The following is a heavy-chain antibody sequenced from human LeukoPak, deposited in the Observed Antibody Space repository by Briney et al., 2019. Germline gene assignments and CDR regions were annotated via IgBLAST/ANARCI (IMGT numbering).Heavy chain of an antibody. V-gene: IGHV4-34*01. CDR3: ARGNNYYDSSGLDY. D-gene: IGHD3-22*01. CDR1: GGSFSGYY. CDR2: INHSRST. Sequence: SETLSLTCAVYGGSFSGYYWSWIRQPPGKGLEWIGEINHSRSTNYNPSLKSRVTISVDTSKNQFSLKLSSVTAADTAVYYCARGNNYYDSSGLDYWGQGTLVTVSS. J-gene: IGHJ4*02.